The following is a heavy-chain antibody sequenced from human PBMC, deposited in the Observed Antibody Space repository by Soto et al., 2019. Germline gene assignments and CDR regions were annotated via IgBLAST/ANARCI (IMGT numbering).Heavy chain of an antibody. D-gene: IGHD2-2*01. J-gene: IGHJ4*02. CDR3: AREGGYCSSTSCQGIDY. Sequence: PGESLKISCKASVYSFTSYWIAWVRQMPGKGLEWMGIIYPGDPDTRYSPSFQGQVTISADRSISTAYLHWSSLKASDTAMYYCAREGGYCSSTSCQGIDYWGQGTLVTVSS. V-gene: IGHV5-51*01. CDR2: IYPGDPDT. CDR1: VYSFTSYW.